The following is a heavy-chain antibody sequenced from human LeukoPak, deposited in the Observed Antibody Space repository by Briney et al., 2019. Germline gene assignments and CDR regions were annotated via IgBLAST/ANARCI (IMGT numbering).Heavy chain of an antibody. J-gene: IGHJ4*02. CDR1: GFTFSSYS. Sequence: PGGSLRLSCAASGFTFSSYSMNWVRQAPGKGLEWVSYISSSSSTIYYADSVKGRFTISRDNAKNSLYLQMNSLRAEDTAVYYCAKEGRGCSSTSCYKLFDYWGQGTLVTVSS. CDR3: AKEGRGCSSTSCYKLFDY. CDR2: ISSSSSTI. V-gene: IGHV3-48*01. D-gene: IGHD2-2*02.